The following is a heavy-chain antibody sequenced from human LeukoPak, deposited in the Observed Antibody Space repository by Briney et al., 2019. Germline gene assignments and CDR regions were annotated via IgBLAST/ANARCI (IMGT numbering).Heavy chain of an antibody. D-gene: IGHD4-17*01. CDR2: ISSSSSYI. CDR1: GFTFSSYS. CDR3: ARDYGDYAVYFDY. V-gene: IGHV3-21*01. J-gene: IGHJ4*02. Sequence: PGGFLRLSCAASGFTFSSYSMNWVRQAPGKGLEWVSSISSSSSYIYYADSVKGRFTISRDNAKNSLYLQMNSLRAEDTAVYYCARDYGDYAVYFDYWGQGTLVTVSS.